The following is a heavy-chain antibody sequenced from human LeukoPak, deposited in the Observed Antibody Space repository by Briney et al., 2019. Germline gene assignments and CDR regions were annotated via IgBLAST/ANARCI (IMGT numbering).Heavy chain of an antibody. CDR3: ARTYYDFWSGYYSHEGNPFDY. D-gene: IGHD3-3*01. CDR1: GFTFCSYS. CDR2: ISSSSSTI. Sequence: PGGSLRLSCAASGFTFCSYSMNWVRQAPGKGLEWVSDISSSSSTIYYADSVKGRFTISRDNAKNSLYLEMNSLRAEDTAVYYCARTYYDFWSGYYSHEGNPFDYWGQGTLVTVSS. J-gene: IGHJ4*02. V-gene: IGHV3-48*01.